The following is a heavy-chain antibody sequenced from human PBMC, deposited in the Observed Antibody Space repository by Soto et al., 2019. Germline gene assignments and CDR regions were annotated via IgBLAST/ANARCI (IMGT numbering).Heavy chain of an antibody. D-gene: IGHD2-2*01. Sequence: ASVKVSCKASGCTFTSYGISWVRQAPGQGLEWMGWISAYNGNTHYAQKMRGRVTITRDTSASTAYMELSSLTSEDTAVYYCAVGPVPAEFDYWGQGTLLTVSS. CDR1: GCTFTSYG. V-gene: IGHV1-18*01. J-gene: IGHJ4*02. CDR3: AVGPVPAEFDY. CDR2: ISAYNGNT.